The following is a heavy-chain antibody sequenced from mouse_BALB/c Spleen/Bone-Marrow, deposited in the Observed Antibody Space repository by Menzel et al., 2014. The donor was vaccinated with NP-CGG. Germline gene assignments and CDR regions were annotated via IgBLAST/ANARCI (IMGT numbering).Heavy chain of an antibody. V-gene: IGHV1S53*02. CDR1: GYTFTDHA. J-gene: IGHJ3*01. CDR2: ISPGDGVI. D-gene: IGHD4-1*01. Sequence: LQESDAELVKPGASVKISCKASGYTFTDHAIHWVKQTPEQGLEWIGYISPGDGVIKYNEKFKGKAILAADKSSSTAYMQLNSLTSEDSAVYFCKRSLGRFAYWGQGTLVTVSA. CDR3: KRSLGRFAY.